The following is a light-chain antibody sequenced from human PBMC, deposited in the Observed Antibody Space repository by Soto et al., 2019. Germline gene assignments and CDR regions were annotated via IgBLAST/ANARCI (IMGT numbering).Light chain of an antibody. V-gene: IGKV1-39*01. J-gene: IGKJ3*01. CDR2: AAS. Sequence: DIQMTQSPSSLSASVGDRVTITCRASQSISSYLNWYQQKPGKAPKLLIYAASSLQSGVPSRFSGSGSGTDLTLTISSLQPEDFATYYCQQSYSTVFTFGPGTKVDIK. CDR1: QSISSY. CDR3: QQSYSTVFT.